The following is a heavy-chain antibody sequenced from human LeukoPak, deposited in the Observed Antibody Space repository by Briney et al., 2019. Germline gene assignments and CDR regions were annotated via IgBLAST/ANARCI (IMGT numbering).Heavy chain of an antibody. D-gene: IGHD5-24*01. Sequence: GESLKISCKGSGYCFSSYLIGWVRQMPGKGVEWMGIIYPGESDTRYSPSFQGQVTISADKSISTAYLQWSSLKASDTAMYYCARRRDGYNYFDYWGQGTLVTVSS. CDR1: GYCFSSYL. CDR2: IYPGESDT. CDR3: ARRRDGYNYFDY. V-gene: IGHV5-51*01. J-gene: IGHJ4*02.